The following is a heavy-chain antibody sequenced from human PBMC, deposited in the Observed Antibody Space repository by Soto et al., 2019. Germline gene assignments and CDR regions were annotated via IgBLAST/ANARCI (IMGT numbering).Heavy chain of an antibody. CDR1: GGTIDIGDYY. Sequence: PSETLSLTCTVSGGTIDIGDYYWSWIRQPPGKGLEWIGYVYYSGTTNYNPFLKSRVTLSLDKSKNQFSLKMNSVTAADTAVYYGARGLSVVIGFGSYGMDVGGKGTTVTVS. CDR3: ARGLSVVIGFGSYGMDV. V-gene: IGHV4-61*08. CDR2: VYYSGTT. D-gene: IGHD3-16*01. J-gene: IGHJ6*04.